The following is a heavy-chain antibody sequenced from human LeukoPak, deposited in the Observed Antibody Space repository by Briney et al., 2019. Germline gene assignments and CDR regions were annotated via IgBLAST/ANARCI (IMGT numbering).Heavy chain of an antibody. Sequence: GGSLRLSCAASGFTFSSFSLHWVRQAPGKGLEWMALISHDGSDKYADSVKGRFTVSRDNSKNTLYLQMNSLRTEDTAVHYCVRYSGYDYFFDYWGQGSLVTVSS. D-gene: IGHD5-12*01. CDR1: GFTFSSFS. CDR3: VRYSGYDYFFDY. V-gene: IGHV3-30*03. CDR2: ISHDGSDK. J-gene: IGHJ4*02.